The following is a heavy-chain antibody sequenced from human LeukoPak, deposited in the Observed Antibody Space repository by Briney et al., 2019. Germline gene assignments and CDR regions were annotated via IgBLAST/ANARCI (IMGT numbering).Heavy chain of an antibody. V-gene: IGHV3-23*01. J-gene: IGHJ3*02. Sequence: PGGPLRLSCAASGFTVGSNYMNWVRQAPGKGLEWVSAISGSGGSTYYADSVKGRFTISRDNSKNTLYLQMNSLRAEDTAVYYCAKGVQWELLFVLDTAFDIWGQGTMVTVSS. CDR3: AKGVQWELLFVLDTAFDI. CDR1: GFTVGSNY. D-gene: IGHD1-26*01. CDR2: ISGSGGST.